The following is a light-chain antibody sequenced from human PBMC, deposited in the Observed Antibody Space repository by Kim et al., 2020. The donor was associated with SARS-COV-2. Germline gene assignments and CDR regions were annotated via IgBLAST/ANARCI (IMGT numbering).Light chain of an antibody. CDR1: QDITTW. J-gene: IGKJ4*01. V-gene: IGKV1D-12*01. CDR2: DAS. Sequence: DIQMTQSPSSVSASVGDTVTITCRASQDITTWLAWYQHKPGLAPKFLIYDASILQSGVPSRFSGSGSGTDFTLTINDLQPEDFATYYCQQSNKFPLTFGGGTKVEIK. CDR3: QQSNKFPLT.